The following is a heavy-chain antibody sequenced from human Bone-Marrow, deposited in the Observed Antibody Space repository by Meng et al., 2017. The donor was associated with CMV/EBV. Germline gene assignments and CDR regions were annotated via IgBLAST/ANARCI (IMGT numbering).Heavy chain of an antibody. D-gene: IGHD1-26*01. J-gene: IGHJ6*02. V-gene: IGHV3-21*01. CDR2: ISSSSSYI. CDR3: AREGGSYYGRYGMDV. Sequence: GESLKISCAASGFTFSSYSMNWVRQAPGKGPEWVSSISSSSSYIYYADSVKGRFTISRDNAKNSLYLQMNSLRAEDTAVYYCAREGGSYYGRYGMDVWGQGTTVTVSS. CDR1: GFTFSSYS.